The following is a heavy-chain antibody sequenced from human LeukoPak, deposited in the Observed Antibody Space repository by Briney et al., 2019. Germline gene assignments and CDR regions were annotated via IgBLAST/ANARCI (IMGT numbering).Heavy chain of an antibody. D-gene: IGHD6-6*01. CDR2: INHSGST. CDR3: ARVVSSSTFDP. V-gene: IGHV4-34*01. CDR1: GGSFSGYY. Sequence: PSETLSLTCAVYGGSFSGYYWSWIRQPPGKGLEWIGEINHSGSTNYNPSLKSRVTISVDTSKNQFSLKLSSVTAADTAVYYCARVVSSSTFDPWGQGTLVTVSS. J-gene: IGHJ5*02.